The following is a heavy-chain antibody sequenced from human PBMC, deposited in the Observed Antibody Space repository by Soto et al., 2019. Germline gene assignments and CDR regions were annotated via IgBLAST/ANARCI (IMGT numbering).Heavy chain of an antibody. V-gene: IGHV4-34*02. CDR3: ARGLILWFGDLSRRGGYYYYMDV. Sequence: QVQLQQWGAGLLKPSETLSLTCAVYGGSFSGYQWSWIRQTPGNGLEWIGGINDSGDINYNPSLKSRVTIVVDAAKKQISLKLSSVTAADTAVYFCARGLILWFGDLSRRGGYYYYMDVWGKGTTVTVSS. CDR1: GGSFSGYQ. J-gene: IGHJ6*03. CDR2: INDSGDI. D-gene: IGHD3-10*01.